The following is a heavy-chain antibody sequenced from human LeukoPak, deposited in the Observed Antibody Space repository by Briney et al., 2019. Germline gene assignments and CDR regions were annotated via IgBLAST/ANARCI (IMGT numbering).Heavy chain of an antibody. CDR3: AKDPIFSGSYGVFDY. Sequence: GGSLRLSCAASGFTVSSNYMSWVRQAPGKGLEWVSTIIDSGNSIYYADSAEGRFTISRDNSKNTLYLQMNSLRAGDTAVYYCAKDPIFSGSYGVFDYWGLGTLVTVSS. CDR2: IIDSGNSI. V-gene: IGHV3-23*01. D-gene: IGHD1-26*01. J-gene: IGHJ4*02. CDR1: GFTVSSNY.